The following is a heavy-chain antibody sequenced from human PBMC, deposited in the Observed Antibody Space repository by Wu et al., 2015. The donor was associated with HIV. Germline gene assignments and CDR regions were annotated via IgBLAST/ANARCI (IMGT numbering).Heavy chain of an antibody. V-gene: IGHV1-8*01. CDR1: GYTITTYD. D-gene: IGHD3-10*01. J-gene: IGHJ6*02. Sequence: QVQLVQSGAEVKKPGASVKASCQASGYTITTYDFNWVRQAPGQGLEWMGWMNSNNGKTGYGQKFQGGVAMTRNISTRTAYMELSGLKSEDTAVYYCATSYYGSGSYPTFYYYYAMDVWGQGTTVTVSS. CDR3: ATSYYGSGSYPTFYYYYAMDV. CDR2: MNSNNGKT.